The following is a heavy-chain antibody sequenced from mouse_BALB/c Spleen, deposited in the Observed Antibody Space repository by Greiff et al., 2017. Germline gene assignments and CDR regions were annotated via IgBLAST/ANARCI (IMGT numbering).Heavy chain of an antibody. CDR1: GFTFSSYG. J-gene: IGHJ4*01. CDR3: ARQGGRYDGYYVGYAMDY. CDR2: ISSGGSYT. Sequence: EVKLVESGGDLVKPGGSLKLSCAASGFTFSSYGMSWVRQTPDKRLEWVATISSGGSYTYYPDSVKGRFTISRDNAKNTLYLQMSSLKSEDTAMYYCARQGGRYDGYYVGYAMDYWGQGTSVTVSS. V-gene: IGHV5-6*01. D-gene: IGHD2-3*01.